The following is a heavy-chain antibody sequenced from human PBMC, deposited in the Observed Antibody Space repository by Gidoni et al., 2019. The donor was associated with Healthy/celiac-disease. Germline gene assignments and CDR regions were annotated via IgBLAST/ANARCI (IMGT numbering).Heavy chain of an antibody. J-gene: IGHJ4*02. CDR1: GFSLSTSGLC. D-gene: IGHD4-17*01. Sequence: QVTLTESGPALVKPTQTLTLTCTFSGFSLSTSGLCVSWLRQPPGKSLEWLALIDWDDDKYYSTSLKTRVTISKDTSKNQVVLTMTNMDPGDTATYYCGRMSGYGDNDWGQGTLVTVSS. V-gene: IGHV2-70*01. CDR2: IDWDDDK. CDR3: GRMSGYGDND.